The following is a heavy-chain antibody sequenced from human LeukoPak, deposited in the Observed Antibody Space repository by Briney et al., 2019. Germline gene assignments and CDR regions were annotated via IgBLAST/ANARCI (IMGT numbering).Heavy chain of an antibody. CDR1: GGSISSYY. D-gene: IGHD3-10*01. V-gene: IGHV4-59*08. CDR3: ARQGLLWFGETYYFDY. CDR2: IYYSGST. Sequence: SETLSLTCTVSGGSISSYYWSWIRQPPGKGLEWIGYIYYSGSTNYNPSLRSRVTISVDTSKNQFSLKLSSVTAADTAVYYCARQGLLWFGETYYFDYWGQGTLVTVSS. J-gene: IGHJ4*02.